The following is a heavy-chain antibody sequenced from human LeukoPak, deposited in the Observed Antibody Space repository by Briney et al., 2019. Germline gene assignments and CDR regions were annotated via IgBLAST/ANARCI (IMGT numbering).Heavy chain of an antibody. CDR1: GFTFSSCS. Sequence: GGSLTLTCAASGFTFSSCSLNWVRQPPAQGMEWVSYILGTTNIKYSDSLCGRFTISRDNAKNSLYLQMNSLRDEDTAVYYCARDFSYAFDIWGQGTMVTVSS. CDR2: ILGTTNI. J-gene: IGHJ3*02. CDR3: ARDFSYAFDI. V-gene: IGHV3-48*02. D-gene: IGHD2/OR15-2a*01.